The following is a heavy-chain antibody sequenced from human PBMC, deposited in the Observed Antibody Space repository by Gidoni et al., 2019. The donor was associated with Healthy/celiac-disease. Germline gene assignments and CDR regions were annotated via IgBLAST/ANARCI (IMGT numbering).Heavy chain of an antibody. CDR1: GFTFSSYS. J-gene: IGHJ3*02. CDR2: ISSSSSYI. V-gene: IGHV3-21*01. CDR3: ARDTCSGGSCYSGDAFDI. Sequence: EVQLVEFGGGLVKLGGSLRLSCAASGFTFSSYSMNWVRQAPGKGLEWVSSISSSSSYIYYADSVKGRFTISRDNAKNSLYLQMNSLRAEDTAVYYCARDTCSGGSCYSGDAFDIWGQGTMVTVSS. D-gene: IGHD2-15*01.